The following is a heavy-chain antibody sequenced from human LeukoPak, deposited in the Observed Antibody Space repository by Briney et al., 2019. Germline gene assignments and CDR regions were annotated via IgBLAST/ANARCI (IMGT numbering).Heavy chain of an antibody. CDR3: AKDGGYSGYDDPLAFDY. CDR2: ISYDGSNK. CDR1: GFTFSTYA. Sequence: GGSLRLSCAASGFTFSTYAMHWVRQAPGKGLEWVAVISYDGSNKYYADSVKGRFTISRDNSKNTLYLQMNSLRAEDTAVYYCAKDGGYSGYDDPLAFDYWGQGTLVTVSS. D-gene: IGHD5-12*01. J-gene: IGHJ4*02. V-gene: IGHV3-30-3*01.